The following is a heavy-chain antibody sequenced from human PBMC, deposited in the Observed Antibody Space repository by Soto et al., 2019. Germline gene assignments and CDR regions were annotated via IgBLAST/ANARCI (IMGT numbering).Heavy chain of an antibody. CDR2: TNAGGRSA. D-gene: IGHD6-19*01. CDR3: ARDRGSSCWATLGYFDY. CDR1: GFAFSTYG. J-gene: IGHJ4*02. V-gene: IGHV3-23*01. Sequence: EVHLLESGGGLVQPGGSLRLSCVASGFAFSTYGMSWVRQAPGQGLEWVSATNAGGRSASYADAVKGRFIISRDNAKNTLYLQMNSLRAEDTAVYYCARDRGSSCWATLGYFDYWGQGTLVTVSS.